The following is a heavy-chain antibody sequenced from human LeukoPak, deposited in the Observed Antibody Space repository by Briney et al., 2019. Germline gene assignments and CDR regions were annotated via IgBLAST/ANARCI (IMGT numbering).Heavy chain of an antibody. Sequence: PGGSLRLSCAASGFTFDDYAMHWVRQAPGKGLEWVPGISWNSGSIGYADSVKGRFTISRDNAKNSLYLQMNSLRAEDTALYYCAKDRGAGGYLPAEYFQHWGQGPLVTVSS. V-gene: IGHV3-9*01. CDR2: ISWNSGSI. D-gene: IGHD5-18*01. CDR1: GFTFDDYA. CDR3: AKDRGAGGYLPAEYFQH. J-gene: IGHJ1*01.